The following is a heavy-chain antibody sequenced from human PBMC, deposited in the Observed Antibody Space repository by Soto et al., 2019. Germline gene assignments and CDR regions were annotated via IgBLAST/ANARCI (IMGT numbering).Heavy chain of an antibody. CDR1: GCSISSYY. CDR2: IYYSGST. J-gene: IGHJ4*02. D-gene: IGHD2-15*01. Sequence: SETLSLTCTVSGCSISSYYWSWIRQPPGKGLEWIGYIYYSGSTNYNPSLKSRVTISVDTSKNQFSLKLSSVTAADTAVYYCARDYCSGGSCLIDYWGQGTLVTVSS. V-gene: IGHV4-59*12. CDR3: ARDYCSGGSCLIDY.